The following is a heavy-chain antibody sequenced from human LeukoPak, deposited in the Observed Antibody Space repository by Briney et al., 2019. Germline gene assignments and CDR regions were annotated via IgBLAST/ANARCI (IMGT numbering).Heavy chain of an antibody. D-gene: IGHD6-13*01. CDR1: GGSISSGGYY. J-gene: IGHJ5*02. V-gene: IGHV4-30-2*01. Sequence: PSQTLSLTCTVSGGSISSGGYYWSWIRQPPGKGLEWIGYIYHSGSTYYNPSLKSRVTISVDRSKNQFSLKLSSVTAADTAVYYCAREQQLMIGDWFDPWGQGTLVTVSS. CDR3: AREQQLMIGDWFDP. CDR2: IYHSGST.